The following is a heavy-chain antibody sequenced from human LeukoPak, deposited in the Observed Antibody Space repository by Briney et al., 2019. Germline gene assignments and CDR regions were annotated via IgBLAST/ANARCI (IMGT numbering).Heavy chain of an antibody. V-gene: IGHV3-73*01. J-gene: IGHJ6*03. CDR1: GFTFSGSA. CDR2: IRSKANSYAT. D-gene: IGHD4-23*01. CDR3: TRHGSWDYGGNSGYYYYMDV. Sequence: GGSLRLSCAASGFTFSGSAMHWVRQASGKGLEWVGRIRSKANSYATAYAASVKGRFTISRDDSKNTAYLQMNSLKTEDTAVYYCTRHGSWDYGGNSGYYYYMDVWGKGTTVTISS.